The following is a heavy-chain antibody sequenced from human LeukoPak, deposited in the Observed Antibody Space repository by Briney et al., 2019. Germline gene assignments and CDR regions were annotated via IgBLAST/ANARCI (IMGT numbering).Heavy chain of an antibody. CDR3: ATGDSSGYEYYFDY. CDR2: INPNSGGT. V-gene: IGHV1-2*04. Sequence: GASVKVCCKASGYTFTGYYMQCVRQAPGQWLEWMGWINPNSGGTNYAQKFQGWVTMTRDTSISTAYMELSRLRSDDTAVYYCATGDSSGYEYYFDYWGQGTLVTVSS. CDR1: GYTFTGYY. D-gene: IGHD3-22*01. J-gene: IGHJ4*02.